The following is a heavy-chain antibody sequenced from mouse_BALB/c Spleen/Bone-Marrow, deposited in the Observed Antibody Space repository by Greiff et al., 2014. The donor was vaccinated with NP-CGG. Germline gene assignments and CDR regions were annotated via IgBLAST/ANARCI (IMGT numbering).Heavy chain of an antibody. CDR2: INPSTGYT. CDR1: GYTFTSYW. Sequence: QVQLQQSGAELAKPGASVKMSCKASGYTFTSYWIHWIKQRPGQGLEWLGYINPSTGYTEYNQKFKDKATLTADKSSSTAYMQLTSLTSDDSAVYYCARFNEGYYLPRDYWGQGTTLTVSS. CDR3: ARFNEGYYLPRDY. V-gene: IGHV1-7*01. J-gene: IGHJ2*01. D-gene: IGHD2-3*01.